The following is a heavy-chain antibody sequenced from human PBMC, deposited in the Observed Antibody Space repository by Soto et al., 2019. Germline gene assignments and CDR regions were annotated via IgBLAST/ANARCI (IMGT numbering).Heavy chain of an antibody. Sequence: TSETLSLTCSVSGGSISGAYWSWIRQSPGKGLEWLGYVYYTGSTNYSPSLRSRVSISVDTSKNEFSLRLSSVTAADTAVYFCARSVAVPGAHIDYWGQGTQVTVSS. CDR1: GGSISGAY. CDR3: ARSVAVPGAHIDY. V-gene: IGHV4-59*01. J-gene: IGHJ4*02. CDR2: VYYTGST. D-gene: IGHD6-19*01.